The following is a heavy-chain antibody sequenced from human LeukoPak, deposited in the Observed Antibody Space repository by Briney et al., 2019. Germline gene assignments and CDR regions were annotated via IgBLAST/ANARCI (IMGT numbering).Heavy chain of an antibody. Sequence: SETLSLTCTVSGGSISSYYWSWIRQPPGKRLEWIGYIYYSGSTNYNPSLKSRVTISVNTSKNQFSLKLSSVTAADTAVYYCARGSYGTVTTWDWGQGTLVTVSS. CDR2: IYYSGST. CDR1: GGSISSYY. D-gene: IGHD4-17*01. V-gene: IGHV4-59*01. J-gene: IGHJ4*02. CDR3: ARGSYGTVTTWD.